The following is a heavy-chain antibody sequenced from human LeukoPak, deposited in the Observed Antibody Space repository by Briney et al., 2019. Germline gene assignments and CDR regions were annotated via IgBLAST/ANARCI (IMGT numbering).Heavy chain of an antibody. D-gene: IGHD3-3*01. Sequence: SETLSLTCTVSGCSISSGSYYWSWIRQPAGKGLEWIGRIYTSGSTNYNPSLKSRVTISVDTSKNQFSLKLSSVTAADTAVYYCARGRNDFWSGPSKFDPWGQGTLVTVSS. V-gene: IGHV4-61*02. CDR1: GCSISSGSYY. CDR2: IYTSGST. J-gene: IGHJ5*02. CDR3: ARGRNDFWSGPSKFDP.